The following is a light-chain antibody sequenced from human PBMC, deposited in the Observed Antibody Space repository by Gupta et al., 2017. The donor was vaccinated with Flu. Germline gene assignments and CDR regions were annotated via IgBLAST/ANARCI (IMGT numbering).Light chain of an antibody. J-gene: IGLJ3*02. CDR1: SSDVGAYNY. V-gene: IGLV2-14*01. CDR3: SSYGAVYL. Sequence: GQSIAISCTGSSSDVGAYNYVSWYQQHHGKAPKLIMYDVTNRPSGVSSRFSGSKYGTTGSLTISGLQAEDESYYYCSSYGAVYLFGGGTKVTVL. CDR2: DVT.